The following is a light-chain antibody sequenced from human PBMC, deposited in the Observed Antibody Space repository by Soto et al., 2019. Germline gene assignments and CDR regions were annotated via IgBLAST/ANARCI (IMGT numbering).Light chain of an antibody. V-gene: IGLV2-14*01. Sequence: QSVLTQPASVSGSPGQSITISCTGTSSDVGGYNYVYWYQQHPGKAPKLMIYDVSNRPSGVSNRFSGSKSGNTASLTISGLQAEDEADYYCSSYTSSSTPSVVFGGGTKLTVL. CDR1: SSDVGGYNY. CDR3: SSYTSSSTPSVV. J-gene: IGLJ2*01. CDR2: DVS.